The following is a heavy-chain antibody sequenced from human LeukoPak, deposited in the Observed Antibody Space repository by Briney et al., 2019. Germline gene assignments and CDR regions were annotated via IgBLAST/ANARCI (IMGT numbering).Heavy chain of an antibody. V-gene: IGHV4-34*01. J-gene: IGHJ4*02. CDR2: INHSGST. D-gene: IGHD3-22*01. CDR3: ASTSSGYYLTNFDY. CDR1: GGSFSGYY. Sequence: SETLSLTCAVYGGSFSGYYWSWIRQPPGKELGWIGEINHSGSTNYNPSLKSRVTISVDTSKNQFSLKLSSVTAADTAVYYCASTSSGYYLTNFDYWGQGTLVTVSS.